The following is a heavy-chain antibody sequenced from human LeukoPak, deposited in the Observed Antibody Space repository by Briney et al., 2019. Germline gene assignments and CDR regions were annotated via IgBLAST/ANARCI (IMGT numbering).Heavy chain of an antibody. CDR2: ISSSSSYI. D-gene: IGHD5-18*01. J-gene: IGHJ4*02. CDR3: ARSARAYTAFDH. V-gene: IGHV3-21*01. CDR1: GFTFSSYS. Sequence: GGSLRLSCAASGFTFSSYSMNWVRQAPGKGLEWVSSISSSSSYIYYADSVKGRFTISRDNAKNSLYLQMNSLRAEDTAVYYCARSARAYTAFDHWGQGTLVTVSS.